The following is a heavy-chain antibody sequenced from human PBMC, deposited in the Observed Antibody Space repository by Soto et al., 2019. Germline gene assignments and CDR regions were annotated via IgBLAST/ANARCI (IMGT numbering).Heavy chain of an antibody. Sequence: GGSLRLSCAASGFTFSSYWLSWVRRAPGKGLEWVANIKEDGSDKYYVYSVKGRFAISRDNAKNSLYLQINSLRAEDTAVYFCARVDYFNGWIFDYWGQGTLVTVSS. CDR1: GFTFSSYW. J-gene: IGHJ4*01. V-gene: IGHV3-7*01. D-gene: IGHD6-19*01. CDR3: ARVDYFNGWIFDY. CDR2: IKEDGSDK.